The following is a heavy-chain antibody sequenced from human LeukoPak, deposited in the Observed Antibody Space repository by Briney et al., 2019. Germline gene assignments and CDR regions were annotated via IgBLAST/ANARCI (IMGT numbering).Heavy chain of an antibody. CDR2: ISGSGGNT. J-gene: IGHJ4*02. Sequence: GGSLRLSCAASGFTFSSYAMSWVRQAPGKGLEWVSAISGSGGNTYYADSVKGRFTISRDNSKNTLYLQMNSLRAEDTAVYYCAKENGCSSTSCYIDYWGQGTLVTVSS. CDR1: GFTFSSYA. V-gene: IGHV3-23*01. D-gene: IGHD2-2*01. CDR3: AKENGCSSTSCYIDY.